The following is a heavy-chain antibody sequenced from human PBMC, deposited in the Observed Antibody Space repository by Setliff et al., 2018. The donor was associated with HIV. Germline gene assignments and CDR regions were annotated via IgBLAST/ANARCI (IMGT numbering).Heavy chain of an antibody. CDR2: IHYNERT. Sequence: PSETLSLTCTVSGGSASNSRYYWAWIRQPPGKGLEYIGSIHYNERTYYNPSLKSRVTISVDTSKNQFSLKVTSVTAADTAVYYCVTSSSWSSRLNFWGQGMLVTVSS. V-gene: IGHV4-39*07. CDR3: VTSSSWSSRLNF. CDR1: GGSASNSRYY. D-gene: IGHD6-13*01. J-gene: IGHJ4*02.